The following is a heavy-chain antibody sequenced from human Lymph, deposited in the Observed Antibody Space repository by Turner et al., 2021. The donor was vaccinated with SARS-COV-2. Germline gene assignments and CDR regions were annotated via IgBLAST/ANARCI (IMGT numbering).Heavy chain of an antibody. Sequence: EVQLLESGGGLVQPGGSLRLSCAASGFTFSSYAMSWVRQAPGKVLEWVSCISGSGGSTYYADSVKGRFTISRDNSKNTLYLQMNSLRAEDTAVYYCAKNEMAMIVVVITLFDYWGQGTLVTVSS. V-gene: IGHV3-23*01. CDR3: AKNEMAMIVVVITLFDY. J-gene: IGHJ4*02. CDR1: GFTFSSYA. CDR2: ISGSGGST. D-gene: IGHD3-22*01.